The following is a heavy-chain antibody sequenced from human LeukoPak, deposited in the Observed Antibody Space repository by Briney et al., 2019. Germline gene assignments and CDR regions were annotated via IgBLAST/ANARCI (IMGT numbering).Heavy chain of an antibody. V-gene: IGHV4-59*01. CDR3: ARVPANYGFVDV. J-gene: IGHJ6*04. CDR1: GGSISSYY. D-gene: IGHD3/OR15-3a*01. CDR2: IYYSGST. Sequence: SETLSLTCTVSGGSISSYYWSWIRQPPGKGLEWIGYIYYSGSTNYNPSLKSRVTISVDTSKNQFSLKLSSVTAADTAVYYCARVPANYGFVDVWGKGTTVTVSS.